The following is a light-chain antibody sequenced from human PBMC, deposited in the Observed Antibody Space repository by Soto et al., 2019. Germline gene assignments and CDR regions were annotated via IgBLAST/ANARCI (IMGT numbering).Light chain of an antibody. J-gene: IGKJ5*01. Sequence: EIVLTQSPATLSLSPGEGATLSCRASQSVSTRLAWYQQKPGQAPRLLIYDISTRAPGIPARFSGSGSATDFTLTISSLEPDDFAIYHCQQRSHWPPVTFSQGTRLEI. CDR2: DIS. V-gene: IGKV3-11*01. CDR1: QSVSTR. CDR3: QQRSHWPPVT.